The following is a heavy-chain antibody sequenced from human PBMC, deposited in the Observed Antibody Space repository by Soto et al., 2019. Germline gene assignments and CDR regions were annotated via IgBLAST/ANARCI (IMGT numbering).Heavy chain of an antibody. D-gene: IGHD3-10*01. V-gene: IGHV3-30*18. Sequence: QVQLVESGGGVVQPGRSLRLSCAASGFTFSSYGMHWVRQAPGKGLEWVAVISYDGRNKYYADSVKGRFTISRDNSKNTLYLQMNSLRAEDTAVYYCAKRFGDYVRSFDYWGQGTLVTVSS. CDR1: GFTFSSYG. CDR2: ISYDGRNK. J-gene: IGHJ4*02. CDR3: AKRFGDYVRSFDY.